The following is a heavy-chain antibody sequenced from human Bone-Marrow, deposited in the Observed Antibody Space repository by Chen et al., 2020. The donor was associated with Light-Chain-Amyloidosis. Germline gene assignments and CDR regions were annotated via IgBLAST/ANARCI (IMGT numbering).Heavy chain of an antibody. CDR3: AKDSEIRGLIYAMNV. CDR1: GYTFTDFY. CDR2: INPDTGGT. Sequence: QVQMVQSVAEVKEPGASIKVSCKTSGYTFTDFYIHWVRQAPGQGLEWMAWINPDTGGTRYAQKFQGWITVTRETSTRTVYMELSRLRSGDTAVYYCAKDSEIRGLIYAMNVWGQGTTVNVSS. J-gene: IGHJ6*02. D-gene: IGHD3-10*01. V-gene: IGHV1-2*04.